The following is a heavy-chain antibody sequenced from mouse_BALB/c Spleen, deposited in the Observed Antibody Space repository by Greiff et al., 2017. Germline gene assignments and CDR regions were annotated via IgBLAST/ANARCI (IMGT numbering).Heavy chain of an antibody. CDR1: GFTFSSFG. CDR2: ISSGSSTI. V-gene: IGHV5-17*02. D-gene: IGHD1-2*01. CDR3: ARSHYYGYYAMDY. Sequence: EVNLVESGGGLVQPGGSRKLSCAASGFTFSSFGMHWVRQAPEKGLEWVAYISSGSSTIYYADTVKGRFTISRDNPKNTLFLQMTSLRSEDTAMYYCARSHYYGYYAMDYWGQGTLVTVSS. J-gene: IGHJ4*01.